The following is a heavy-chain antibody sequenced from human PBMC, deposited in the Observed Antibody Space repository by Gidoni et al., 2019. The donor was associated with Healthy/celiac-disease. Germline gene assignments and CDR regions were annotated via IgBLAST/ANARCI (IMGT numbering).Heavy chain of an antibody. Sequence: QVTLRESGPALVKPTQTLTLTCTFSGFSLSTSGMCVSWIRQPPGKALEWLALIDWDDDKYYSTSLKTRLTISKDTSKNQVVLTMTNMDPVDTATYYCARIPFCGGHPPPYFDYWGQGTLVTVSS. CDR1: GFSLSTSGMC. D-gene: IGHD2-21*01. CDR2: IDWDDDK. CDR3: ARIPFCGGHPPPYFDY. J-gene: IGHJ4*02. V-gene: IGHV2-70*01.